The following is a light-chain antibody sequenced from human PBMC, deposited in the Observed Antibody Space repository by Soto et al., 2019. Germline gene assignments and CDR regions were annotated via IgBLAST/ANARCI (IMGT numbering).Light chain of an antibody. CDR2: WAS. CDR3: QQYYSTLGVT. CDR1: QSVLYSSNNKNY. V-gene: IGKV4-1*01. J-gene: IGKJ2*01. Sequence: DIVMTQSPDSLAVSLGERATINCKSSQSVLYSSNNKNYLAWYQQKPGQPPKLLIYWASTRESGVPDRFSGSGSGTDFTLTISSLQAEDVAVYYCQQYYSTLGVTFGQGNKLEIK.